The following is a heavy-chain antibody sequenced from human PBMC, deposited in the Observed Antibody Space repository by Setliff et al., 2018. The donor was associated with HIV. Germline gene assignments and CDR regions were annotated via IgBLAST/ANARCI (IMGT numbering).Heavy chain of an antibody. Sequence: GGSLRLSCSASGFTFSGSGMKGVSKAPGKGLEWVALIWYDGSNKYYADSVKGRFTVSRDNSKNTLYLQMNSLRAEDTAVYYCVAACGWYPPPGYWGQGTLVTVSS. V-gene: IGHV3-33*01. D-gene: IGHD6-19*01. CDR3: VAACGWYPPPGY. CDR2: IWYDGSNK. CDR1: GFTFSGSG. J-gene: IGHJ4*02.